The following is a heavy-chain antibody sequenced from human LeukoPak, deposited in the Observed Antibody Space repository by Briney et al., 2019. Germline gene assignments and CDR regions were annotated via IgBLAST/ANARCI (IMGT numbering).Heavy chain of an antibody. V-gene: IGHV3-30*04. Sequence: GGSLRLSCAASGFTFSSYAMHWVRQAPGKGLEWVAVISYDGSNKYYADSVKGRFTISRDNSKNTLYLQMNSLRAEDTAVYYCARGPTHDTNYWGQGTLVTVSS. CDR3: ARGPTHDTNY. CDR1: GFTFSSYA. CDR2: ISYDGSNK. J-gene: IGHJ4*02.